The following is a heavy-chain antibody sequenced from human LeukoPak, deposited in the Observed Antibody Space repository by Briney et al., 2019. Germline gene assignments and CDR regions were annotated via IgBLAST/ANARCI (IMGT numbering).Heavy chain of an antibody. CDR2: IKQDGSEK. Sequence: GSLRLSCAASGFTFSSYWMSWVRQAPGKGLEWVANIKQDGSEKYYVDSVKGRFTISRDNAKNSLYLQMNSLRAEDTAVYYCARGVTGTTPRNNWFDPGGQGTLVPVS. V-gene: IGHV3-7*01. CDR3: ARGVTGTTPRNNWFDP. CDR1: GFTFSSYW. D-gene: IGHD1-7*01. J-gene: IGHJ5*02.